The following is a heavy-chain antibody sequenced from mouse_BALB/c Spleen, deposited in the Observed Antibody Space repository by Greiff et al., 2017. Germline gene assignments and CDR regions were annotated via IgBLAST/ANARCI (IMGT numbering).Heavy chain of an antibody. CDR3: ARLMDY. CDR2: ISYSGST. Sequence: EVQLVESGPGLVKPSQSLSLTCTVTGYSITSDYAWNWIRQFPGNKLECMGYISYSGSTSYNPSLKSRISITRDTSKNQFFLQLNSVTTEDTATYYCARLMDYWGQGTSVTVSS. V-gene: IGHV3-2*02. CDR1: GYSITSDYA. J-gene: IGHJ4*01.